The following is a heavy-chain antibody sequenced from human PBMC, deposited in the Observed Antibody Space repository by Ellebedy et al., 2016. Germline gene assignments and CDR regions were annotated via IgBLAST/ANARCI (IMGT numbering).Heavy chain of an antibody. CDR2: TNPRNGET. V-gene: IGHV1-46*01. D-gene: IGHD3-16*01. J-gene: IGHJ5*02. CDR1: GYHFSTYD. Sequence: ASVKVSCKTSGYHFSTYDVHWVRQAHGQGLEWMGVTNPRNGETRLAESFQGRLSMAFHTSTTTFYLELNSLRSDDTALYFCAREDFSSFWGSFSPNNWFDPWGQGTLVTVSS. CDR3: AREDFSSFWGSFSPNNWFDP.